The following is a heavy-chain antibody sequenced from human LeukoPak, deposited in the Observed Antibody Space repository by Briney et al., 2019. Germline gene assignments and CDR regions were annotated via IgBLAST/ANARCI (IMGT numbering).Heavy chain of an antibody. CDR3: AELGITMIGGV. J-gene: IGHJ6*04. D-gene: IGHD3-10*02. V-gene: IGHV3-48*03. Sequence: GGSLRLSCAASGFTFSSYEMNWVRQAPGKGLEWVSYISSSVSTIYYADSVKGRFTISRDNAKNSVYLQMNSLRAEDTAIYYCAELGITMIGGVWGKGTTVTISS. CDR2: ISSSVSTI. CDR1: GFTFSSYE.